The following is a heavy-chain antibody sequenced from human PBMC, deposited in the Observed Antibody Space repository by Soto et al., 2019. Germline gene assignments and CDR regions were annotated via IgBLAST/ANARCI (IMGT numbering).Heavy chain of an antibody. CDR3: ARALNYCDPLDI. Sequence: ASVNVSCKASGYTFTSYHVHWVRQAPGQGLEWMGMINPIGGSTNYAQKFQGRVTMTRDTSTSTVYMELSSLRSEDTAVYYCARALNYCDPLDIWGQGTMVTVSS. CDR2: INPIGGST. D-gene: IGHD1-7*01. V-gene: IGHV1-46*01. CDR1: GYTFTSYH. J-gene: IGHJ3*02.